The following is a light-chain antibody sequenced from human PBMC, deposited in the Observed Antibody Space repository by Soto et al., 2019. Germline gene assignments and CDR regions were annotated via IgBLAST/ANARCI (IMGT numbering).Light chain of an antibody. CDR3: QQRNNWPAIS. Sequence: EILMTQSPSSLSVSPGGRVTLSCTASQSVSRYLAWYQQIPGQAPRLLIQGASTGAIGVPDRFSGSGSGTDFTLNISSLEHEDFAAYYCQQRNNWPAISFGQGTRLEIK. J-gene: IGKJ5*01. CDR1: QSVSRY. V-gene: IGKV3-11*01. CDR2: GAS.